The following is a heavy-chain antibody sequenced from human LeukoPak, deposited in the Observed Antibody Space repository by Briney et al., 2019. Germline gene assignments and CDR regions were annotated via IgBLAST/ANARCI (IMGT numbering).Heavy chain of an antibody. CDR1: GGSISSYY. CDR2: IYYSGST. D-gene: IGHD2-15*01. J-gene: IGHJ4*02. CDR3: AVRWWQDDYYFDY. V-gene: IGHV4-59*08. Sequence: PSETLSLTCTVSGGSISSYYWSWIRQPPGKGLEWIGYIYYSGSTNNNPSLKSRVTISVDTSKNQFSLKLNSVTAADTAVYYCAVRWWQDDYYFDYWGQGTLVTVSS.